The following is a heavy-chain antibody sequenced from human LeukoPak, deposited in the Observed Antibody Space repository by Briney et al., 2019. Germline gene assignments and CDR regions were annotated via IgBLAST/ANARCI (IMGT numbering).Heavy chain of an antibody. V-gene: IGHV1-3*01. D-gene: IGHD6-13*01. CDR1: GYTFTSYA. CDR2: INAGNGNT. Sequence: ASVKVSCKASGYTFTSYAMHWVRQAPGQRLEWMGWINAGNGNTKYSQKFQGRVTITRDTSASTAYMELSSLRSEDTAVYYCARCKGIAAAGPTWFDPWGQGTLVTVSS. J-gene: IGHJ5*02. CDR3: ARCKGIAAAGPTWFDP.